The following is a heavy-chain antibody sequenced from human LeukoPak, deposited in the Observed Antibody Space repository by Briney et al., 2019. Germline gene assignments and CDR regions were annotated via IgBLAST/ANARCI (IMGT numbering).Heavy chain of an antibody. CDR2: SSAYNGNT. Sequence: GASVKVSCKASGYAFTSYGISWVRQATGQGLEWMGWSSAYNGNTNYAQKLQGRVTMTTHTSTSTAYMEPRSLRSDDPAVYYCASGVYYMDVWGKGTTVTVSS. V-gene: IGHV1-18*01. J-gene: IGHJ6*03. CDR3: ASGVYYMDV. CDR1: GYAFTSYG. D-gene: IGHD3-16*01.